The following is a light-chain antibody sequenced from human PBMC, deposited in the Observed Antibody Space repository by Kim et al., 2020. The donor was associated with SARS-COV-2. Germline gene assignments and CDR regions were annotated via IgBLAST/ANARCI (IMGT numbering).Light chain of an antibody. CDR1: TXAVTSAYY. J-gene: IGLJ3*02. Sequence: QAVVTQEPSLTVSPGGTVTLTCASSTXAVTSAYYPXWFQQKPGQAPRPLIYSISNKYSWTPARFSGSLLGGKAALTLSDVQPEDEADYYCLVYYDGSWTFGGGTQLTVL. CDR3: LVYYDGSWT. V-gene: IGLV7-43*01. CDR2: SIS.